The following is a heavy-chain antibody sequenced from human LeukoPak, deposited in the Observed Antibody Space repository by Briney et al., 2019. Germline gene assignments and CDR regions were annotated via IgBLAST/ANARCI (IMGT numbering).Heavy chain of an antibody. CDR1: GYTLTELS. CDR2: FDPEDGET. Sequence: ASVKVSCKVSGYTLTELSMHWVRQAPGKGLEWMGGFDPEDGETIYAQKFQGRVTMTEDTSTDTAYMELSSLRSEDTAVYYCAAHDYYGSGSYYPGGYWGQGTLVTVSS. J-gene: IGHJ4*02. D-gene: IGHD3-10*01. CDR3: AAHDYYGSGSYYPGGY. V-gene: IGHV1-24*01.